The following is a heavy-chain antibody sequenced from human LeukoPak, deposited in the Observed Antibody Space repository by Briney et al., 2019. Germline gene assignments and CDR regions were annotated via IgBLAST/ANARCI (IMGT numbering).Heavy chain of an antibody. J-gene: IGHJ4*02. V-gene: IGHV3-74*03. Sequence: GGSLRLSSAGSGFTFSSYWMHWVRQAPGKGLVRVSTIYTDGSVAQYADSVKGRFTISRDNAKNTLYLQMNTLRVEDAAVYYCARDLYHGSDEWGQGTLVTVSS. CDR2: IYTDGSVA. D-gene: IGHD3-10*01. CDR1: GFTFSSYW. CDR3: ARDLYHGSDE.